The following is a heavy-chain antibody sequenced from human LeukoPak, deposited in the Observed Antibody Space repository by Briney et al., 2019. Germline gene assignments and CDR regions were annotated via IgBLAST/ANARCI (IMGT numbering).Heavy chain of an antibody. D-gene: IGHD2-15*01. Sequence: GASVKVSCKASGGTFSSYAISWVRQAPRQGLEWMGRIIPILGIANYAQKFQGRVTITADKSTSTAYMELSSLRSEDTAVYYCARVHCSGGSCYSVSYYYYGMDVWGQGTTVTVSS. CDR3: ARVHCSGGSCYSVSYYYYGMDV. CDR2: IIPILGIA. J-gene: IGHJ6*02. V-gene: IGHV1-69*04. CDR1: GGTFSSYA.